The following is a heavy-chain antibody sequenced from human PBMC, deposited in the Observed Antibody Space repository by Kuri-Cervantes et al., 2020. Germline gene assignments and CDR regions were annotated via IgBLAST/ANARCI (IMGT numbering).Heavy chain of an antibody. CDR3: ARERRITMVRGVHDWFDP. V-gene: IGHV4-31*03. CDR2: IYYSGST. D-gene: IGHD3-10*01. Sequence: LRLSCTVSGGSISGTYYWSWIRQHPGKGLEWIGYIYYSGSTYYNPSLKSRVTISVDTSKNQFSLKLSSVTAADKAVYYCARERRITMVRGVHDWFDPWGQGTLVTVSS. CDR1: GGSISGTYY. J-gene: IGHJ5*02.